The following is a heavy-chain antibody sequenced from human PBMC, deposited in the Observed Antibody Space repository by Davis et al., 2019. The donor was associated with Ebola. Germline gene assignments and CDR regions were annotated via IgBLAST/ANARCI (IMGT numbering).Heavy chain of an antibody. CDR2: ISAHNGET. V-gene: IGHV1-18*01. D-gene: IGHD3-10*02. CDR1: GYTFSTYD. J-gene: IGHJ4*02. CDR3: ARVLSGAAFH. Sequence: ASVKVSCKASGYTFSTYDMIWVRQAPGHRLEWMGSISAHNGETKYSKTFLGRVALTTETSTSTAYMDLTNLRPEDTAVYYCARVLSGAAFHWGQGTLVAVSS.